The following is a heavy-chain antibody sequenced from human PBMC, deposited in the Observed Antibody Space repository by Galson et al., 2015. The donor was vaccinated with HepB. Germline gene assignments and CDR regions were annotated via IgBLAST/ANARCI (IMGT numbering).Heavy chain of an antibody. V-gene: IGHV1-18*04. CDR1: GYTFTSYG. J-gene: IGHJ6*02. CDR2: ISAYNGNT. Sequence: SVKVSCKASGYTFTSYGISWVRQAPGQGLEWMGWISAYNGNTNYAQKLQGRVTMTTDTSTSTAYMELRSLRSDDTAVYYCARVGYVGQLDPYGMDAWGQGTTVTVSS. D-gene: IGHD6-6*01. CDR3: ARVGYVGQLDPYGMDA.